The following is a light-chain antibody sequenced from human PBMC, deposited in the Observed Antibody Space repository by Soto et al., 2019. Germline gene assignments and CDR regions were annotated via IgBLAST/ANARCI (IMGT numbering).Light chain of an antibody. CDR3: SSYTTSSTQV. V-gene: IGLV1-40*01. CDR2: GTS. Sequence: QSVLTQPPSVSGAPGQRVTIACTGNNSNIGTGFDVHWYRHFPGAAPKLLLSGTSHRPSGVPDRFSGSKSGTSASLAITGLQADDEADYYCSSYTTSSTQVFGTGTKLTVL. CDR1: NSNIGTGFD. J-gene: IGLJ1*01.